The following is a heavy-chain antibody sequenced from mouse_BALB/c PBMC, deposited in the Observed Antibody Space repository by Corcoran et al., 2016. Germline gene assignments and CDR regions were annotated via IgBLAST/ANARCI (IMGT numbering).Heavy chain of an antibody. V-gene: IGHV1-9*01. J-gene: IGHJ3*01. CDR1: GYTFSSYW. CDR3: ARQGGTY. CDR2: ILPRSGST. Sequence: QVQLQQSGAELMKPGASVKMSCKATGYTFSSYWIEWIKQRPGHGLEWIGEILPRSGSTNYNETFKGKATFTADTSSNTAYMQLSSLTSEDSAVYYCARQGGTYWGQGTLVTVS.